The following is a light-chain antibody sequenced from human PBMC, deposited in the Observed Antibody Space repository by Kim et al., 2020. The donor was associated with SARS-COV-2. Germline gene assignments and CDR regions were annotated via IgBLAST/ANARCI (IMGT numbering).Light chain of an antibody. Sequence: GSAGERANLSCRASQSVSSNLAWYQQKPGQAPRLLIYGASTRATGIPARCSGSGSGTEFTLTISSLQSEDFAVYYCQQYNNWPLTFGGGTKVDIK. J-gene: IGKJ4*01. V-gene: IGKV3-15*01. CDR3: QQYNNWPLT. CDR1: QSVSSN. CDR2: GAS.